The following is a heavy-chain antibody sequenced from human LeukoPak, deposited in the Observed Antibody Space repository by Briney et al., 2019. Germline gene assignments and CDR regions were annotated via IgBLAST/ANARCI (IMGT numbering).Heavy chain of an antibody. Sequence: SETLSLTCTVSGGSISSYYWSWIRQPPGKGLEWIGYIHSSGSTNYNPSLKSRVTISVDTSKNQFSLKLSSVTAADTAVYYCAREEYTVTTWGDAFDIWGQGTMVTVSS. V-gene: IGHV4-59*01. CDR2: IHSSGST. J-gene: IGHJ3*02. CDR3: AREEYTVTTWGDAFDI. D-gene: IGHD4-17*01. CDR1: GGSISSYY.